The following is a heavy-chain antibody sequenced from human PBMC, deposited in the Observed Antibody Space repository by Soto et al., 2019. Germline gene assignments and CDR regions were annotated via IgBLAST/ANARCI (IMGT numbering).Heavy chain of an antibody. V-gene: IGHV3-53*01. D-gene: IGHD3-9*01. CDR1: GFSVTSNY. CDR2: IYAGGNT. CDR3: ARVTTFYDILTSSYALNYFDY. J-gene: IGHJ4*02. Sequence: GGSLRLSCTVSGFSVTSNYMTWVRQAPGKGLECVSVIYAGGNTYYADSVKGRFTISSDNSKNTLYLQMNNLRAEDTAVYYCARVTTFYDILTSSYALNYFDYWGQGTRVTV.